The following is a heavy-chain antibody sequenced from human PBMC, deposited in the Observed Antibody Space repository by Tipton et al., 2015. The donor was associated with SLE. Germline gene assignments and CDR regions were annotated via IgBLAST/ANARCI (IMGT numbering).Heavy chain of an antibody. CDR3: ARATDWNLSPDV. Sequence: LRLSCTVSGGSISSKTYYWGWIRQPPGKGLEWIGEISPSVSTNYNPSLKSRVTISVDTSKDQFSLRLTSVTAADTAVYYCARATDWNLSPDVWGKGTTVTVSS. V-gene: IGHV4-39*07. CDR2: ISPSVST. D-gene: IGHD1-7*01. CDR1: GGSISSKTYY. J-gene: IGHJ6*04.